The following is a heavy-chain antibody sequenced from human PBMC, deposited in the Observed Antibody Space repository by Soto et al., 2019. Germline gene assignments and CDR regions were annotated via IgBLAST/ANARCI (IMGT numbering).Heavy chain of an antibody. D-gene: IGHD1-7*01. CDR2: ISGRGGST. Sequence: GGSLRLSCAASGFTFSNYAMNWVRQAPGKGLEWVSGISGRGGSTYYADSVKGRFTISRDNSKNTLYLQINSLRAEDTAVYYCAKSPVIIGTDYYYYGMDVWGQGTTVTVSS. J-gene: IGHJ6*02. V-gene: IGHV3-23*01. CDR1: GFTFSNYA. CDR3: AKSPVIIGTDYYYYGMDV.